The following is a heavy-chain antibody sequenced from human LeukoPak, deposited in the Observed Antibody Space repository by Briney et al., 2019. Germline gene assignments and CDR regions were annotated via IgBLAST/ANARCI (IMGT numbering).Heavy chain of an antibody. CDR1: GGSISSYY. CDR3: ARDDGSRGYNWVDP. CDR2: IYSSGST. D-gene: IGHD5-24*01. J-gene: IGHJ5*02. Sequence: PSETLSLTCTVSGGSISSYYWSWIRQPAGKGLEWIGRIYSSGSTNYNPSLKSRVTMSVDTSKNQFSLKLSPVTAADTAVYYCARDDGSRGYNWVDPWGQGTLVTVSS. V-gene: IGHV4-4*07.